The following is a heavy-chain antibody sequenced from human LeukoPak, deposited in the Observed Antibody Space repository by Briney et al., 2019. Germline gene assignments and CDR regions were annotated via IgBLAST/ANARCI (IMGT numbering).Heavy chain of an antibody. V-gene: IGHV3-23*01. J-gene: IGHJ5*02. CDR2: INGSGGST. CDR3: AKEAYSSNCFDP. Sequence: GGSLRLSCAASGFTFSSYDMTWVRQAPGKGLEWVSAINGSGGSTYYAGSVKGRFTISRDNSKNTLYLQMNSLRAEDTAVYFCAKEAYSSNCFDPWGQGALVTVSS. D-gene: IGHD4-11*01. CDR1: GFTFSSYD.